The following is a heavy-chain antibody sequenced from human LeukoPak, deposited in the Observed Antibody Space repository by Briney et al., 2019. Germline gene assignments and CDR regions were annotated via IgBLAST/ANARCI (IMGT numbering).Heavy chain of an antibody. V-gene: IGHV3-23*01. J-gene: IGHJ4*02. D-gene: IGHD6-13*01. CDR2: ISGSGGST. CDR3: ARPSTSGIAAAGLKY. CDR1: GFTFSSYA. Sequence: GGSLRLSCVASGFTFSSYAMSWVRQAPGKGLEWVSGISGSGGSTYYADSVKGRFTISRDNSKNTLYLQMNSLRAEDTAVYCCARPSTSGIAAAGLKYWGQGTLVTVSS.